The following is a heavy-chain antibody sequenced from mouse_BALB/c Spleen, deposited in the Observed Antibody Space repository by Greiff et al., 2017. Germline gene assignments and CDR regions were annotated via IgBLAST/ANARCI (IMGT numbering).Heavy chain of an antibody. Sequence: EVMLVESGGGLVQPKGSLKLSCAASGFTFNTYAMNWVRQAPGKGLEWVARIRSKSNNYSSYYADSVKDRFTISRDDSQSMLYLQMNNLNTEDTAMYCCVRQERLGSMDYWGQGTSVTVSS. J-gene: IGHJ4*01. D-gene: IGHD2-12*01. CDR3: VRQERLGSMDY. V-gene: IGHV10-1*02. CDR2: IRSKSNNYSS. CDR1: GFTFNTYA.